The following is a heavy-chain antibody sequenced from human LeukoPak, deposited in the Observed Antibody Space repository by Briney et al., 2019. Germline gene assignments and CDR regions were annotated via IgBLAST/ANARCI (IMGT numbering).Heavy chain of an antibody. CDR3: ARGYAARLDY. Sequence: SETLSLTCAVYGGSFSGYYWSWIRQPPGKGLEWIGEINHSGRTNYNPSLKSRVTISVDTSKNQFSLKLSSVTAADTAVYYCARGYAARLDYWGQGTLVTVSS. V-gene: IGHV4-34*01. CDR1: GGSFSGYY. CDR2: INHSGRT. J-gene: IGHJ4*02. D-gene: IGHD6-6*01.